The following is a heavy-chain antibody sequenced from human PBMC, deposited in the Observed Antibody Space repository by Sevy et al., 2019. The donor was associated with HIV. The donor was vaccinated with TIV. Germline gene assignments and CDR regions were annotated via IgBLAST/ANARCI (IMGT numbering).Heavy chain of an antibody. CDR1: GFTFSSYG. D-gene: IGHD3-22*01. CDR2: ISYDGSGK. Sequence: GGSLRLSCAASGFTFSSYGMRWVRQAPGKGLEWVAVISYDGSGKFYADSVKGRVTISRDNSKNTVYLQMNSLGPEDAAVYYCGRDLLGDYYDSSGVLDYWGQGTLVTVSS. V-gene: IGHV3-30*03. CDR3: GRDLLGDYYDSSGVLDY. J-gene: IGHJ4*02.